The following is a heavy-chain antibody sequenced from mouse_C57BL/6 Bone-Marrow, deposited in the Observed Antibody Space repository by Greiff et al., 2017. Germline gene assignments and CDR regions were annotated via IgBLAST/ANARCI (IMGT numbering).Heavy chain of an antibody. J-gene: IGHJ4*01. CDR3: ARKGLLVYDYAMDY. CDR1: GYAFTNYL. V-gene: IGHV1-54*01. D-gene: IGHD2-3*01. CDR2: INPGSGGT. Sequence: QVQLQQSGAELVRPGTSVKVSCKASGYAFTNYLIEWVKQRPGQGLEWIGVINPGSGGTNYNEKFKGKATLTADKSSSTAYMQLSSLPSEDSAVYLGARKGLLVYDYAMDYWGQGTSVTVSS.